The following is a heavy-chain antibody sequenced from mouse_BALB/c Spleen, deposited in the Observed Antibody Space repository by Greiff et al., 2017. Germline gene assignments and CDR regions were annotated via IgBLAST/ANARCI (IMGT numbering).Heavy chain of an antibody. CDR1: GYSITSDYA. D-gene: IGHD1-1*01. CDR3: AREGYYYGFDY. J-gene: IGHJ2*01. CDR2: ISYSGST. Sequence: VQLKESGPGLVKPSQSLSLTCTVTGYSITSDYAWNWIRQFPGNKLEWMGYISYSGSTSYNPSLKSRISITRDTSKNQFFLQLNSVTTEDTATYYCAREGYYYGFDYWGQGTTLTVSS. V-gene: IGHV3-2*02.